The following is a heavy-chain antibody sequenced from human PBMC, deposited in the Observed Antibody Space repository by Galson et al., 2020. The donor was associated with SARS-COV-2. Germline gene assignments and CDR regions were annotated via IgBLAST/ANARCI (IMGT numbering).Heavy chain of an antibody. CDR3: ARGGRVVVARYYYYGMDV. CDR1: GGSISSGSYY. Sequence: SETLSLTCTVSGGSISSGSYYWSWIRQPAGKGLEWIGRIYTSGSTNYNPSLKSRVTISVDTSKNQFSLKLSSVTAADTAVYYCARGGRVVVARYYYYGMDVWGQGTTVTVSS. CDR2: IYTSGST. V-gene: IGHV4-61*02. J-gene: IGHJ6*02. D-gene: IGHD2-15*01.